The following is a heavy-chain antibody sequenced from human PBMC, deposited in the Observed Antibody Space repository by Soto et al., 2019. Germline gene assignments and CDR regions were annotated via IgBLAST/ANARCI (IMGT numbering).Heavy chain of an antibody. D-gene: IGHD2-2*01. J-gene: IGHJ4*02. Sequence: GESLKISCNGSGYTFTNYWIGWVRQMPGRGLEWMGITHPGHSETKYSPSFEGQVTISADRSTRTAYLHWGSLKASDAAMYFCVRHSSTSVRAPLEYWGQGTLVTVSS. V-gene: IGHV5-51*01. CDR2: THPGHSET. CDR1: GYTFTNYW. CDR3: VRHSSTSVRAPLEY.